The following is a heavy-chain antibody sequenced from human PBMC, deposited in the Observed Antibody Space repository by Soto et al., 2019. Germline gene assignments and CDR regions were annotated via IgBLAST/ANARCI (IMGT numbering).Heavy chain of an antibody. CDR2: IIPIFGTA. CDR1: GGTFSSYA. Sequence: ASVKVSCKASGGTFSSYAISWVRQAPGQGLEWMGGIIPIFGTANYAQKFQGRVTITADESTSTAYMELSSLRSEDTAVYYCARDYRNGGGLWYYFDYWGQGTLVTVSS. CDR3: ARDYRNGGGLWYYFDY. D-gene: IGHD3-16*01. V-gene: IGHV1-69*13. J-gene: IGHJ4*02.